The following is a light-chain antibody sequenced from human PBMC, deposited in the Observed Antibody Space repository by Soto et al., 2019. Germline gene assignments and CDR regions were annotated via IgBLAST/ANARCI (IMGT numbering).Light chain of an antibody. J-gene: IGKJ3*01. V-gene: IGKV3-11*01. CDR2: DAS. CDR3: QQRGT. Sequence: EIVLTQSPATLSLSPGERATLSCRASQSVSSYLDWYQQKPGQAPRLLIYDASNTATGIPARFSGSGSGSDFTLTISSLGPEDFAVYYCQQRGTCGPGPKVDIK. CDR1: QSVSSY.